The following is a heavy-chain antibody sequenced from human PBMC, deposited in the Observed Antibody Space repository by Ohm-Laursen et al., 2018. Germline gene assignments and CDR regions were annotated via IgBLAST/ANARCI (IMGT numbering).Heavy chain of an antibody. CDR2: IVVDSGNT. J-gene: IGHJ4*02. V-gene: IGHV1-58*02. Sequence: SVKVSCKASGFTFTSSAMQWVRQARGQRLEWIGWIVVDSGNTNYAQKFQERVTITRDMSTSTAYMELSSLRSEDTAVYYCAAVNRRGYSYGYWGQGTLVTVSS. CDR3: AAVNRRGYSYGY. CDR1: GFTFTSSA. D-gene: IGHD5-18*01.